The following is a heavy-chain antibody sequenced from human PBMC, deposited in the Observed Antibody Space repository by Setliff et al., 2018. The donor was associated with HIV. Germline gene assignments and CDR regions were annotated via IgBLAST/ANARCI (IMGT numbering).Heavy chain of an antibody. CDR2: IYSSDSHT. J-gene: IGHJ4*02. CDR1: GYTFTSYW. CDR3: ARDSGSPLDY. V-gene: IGHV5-51*01. Sequence: PGESLKISCKGSGYTFTSYWIGWVRQMPGKGLEWLGIIYSSDSHTRYSPSLQGQVTISADKSISTAYLQWSSLKASDTAMYYCARDSGSPLDYWGQGTLVTVSS. D-gene: IGHD6-6*01.